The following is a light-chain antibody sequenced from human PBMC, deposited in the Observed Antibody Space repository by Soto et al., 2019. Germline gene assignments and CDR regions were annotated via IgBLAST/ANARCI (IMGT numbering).Light chain of an antibody. CDR2: DAS. CDR1: QTVRNNY. J-gene: IGKJ5*01. V-gene: IGKV3-20*01. CDR3: QKYNNWPPIT. Sequence: EFVLTQSPGTLSLSPGERATLSCRASQTVRNNYLAWYQQKPGQAPRLLIYDASTRATGIPDRFSGSGSGTEFILTISRLQSEDFGVYYCQKYNNWPPITFGQGTRLEIK.